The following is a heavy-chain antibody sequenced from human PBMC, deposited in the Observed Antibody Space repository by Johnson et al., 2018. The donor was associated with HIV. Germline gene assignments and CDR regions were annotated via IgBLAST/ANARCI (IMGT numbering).Heavy chain of an antibody. J-gene: IGHJ3*02. CDR2: IKQDGSEK. V-gene: IGHV3-7*03. Sequence: VQPGRSLRLSCTSAFSFSGYAMHWVRQGPGKGLEWVASIKQDGSEKYYVDSVKGRFTISRDNAKNSLDLEMNSLRAEDTAVYYCARVAQSIAARPEAFDIWGQGTMVTVSS. CDR1: AFSFSGYA. D-gene: IGHD6-6*01. CDR3: ARVAQSIAARPEAFDI.